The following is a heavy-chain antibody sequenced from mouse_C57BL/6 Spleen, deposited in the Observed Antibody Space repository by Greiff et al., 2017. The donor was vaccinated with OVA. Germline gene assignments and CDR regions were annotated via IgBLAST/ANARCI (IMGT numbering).Heavy chain of an antibody. D-gene: IGHD1-1*02. Sequence: EVQLVESGGGLVQPKGSLKLSCAASGFSFNTYAMNWVRQAPGKGLEWVARIRSKSNNYATYYADSVKDRFTISRDDSESMLYLQMYNLKTEDTAMYYCVRQHGQNYFDYWGQGTTLTVSS. CDR2: IRSKSNNYAT. CDR3: VRQHGQNYFDY. V-gene: IGHV10-1*01. J-gene: IGHJ2*01. CDR1: GFSFNTYA.